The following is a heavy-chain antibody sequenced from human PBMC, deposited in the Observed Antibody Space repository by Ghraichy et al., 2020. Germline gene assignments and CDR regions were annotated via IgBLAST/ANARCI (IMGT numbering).Heavy chain of an antibody. CDR2: ISSSSSYT. CDR3: ARDRGYEYYFDY. V-gene: IGHV3-11*06. J-gene: IGHJ4*02. Sequence: GGSLRLSCAASGFTFSDYYMSWIRQAPGKGLEWVSYISSSSSYTNYADSVKGRFTISRDNAKNSLYLQMNSLRAEDTAVYYCARDRGYEYYFDYWGQGTLVTVSS. CDR1: GFTFSDYY. D-gene: IGHD5-12*01.